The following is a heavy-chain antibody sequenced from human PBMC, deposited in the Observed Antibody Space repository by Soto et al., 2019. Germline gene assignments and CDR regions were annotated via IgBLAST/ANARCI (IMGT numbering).Heavy chain of an antibody. CDR3: ARVVPGAEAWFGP. D-gene: IGHD2-2*01. Sequence: ASVKVSCKTSGYTFSNYGITCVRQAPGQPLEWLGWISLYSDGTNYAQKFQGRVSMTTDTSTTTAYMELRSLRSDDTAVYYYARVVPGAEAWFGPWGQGTLVTVSS. CDR1: GYTFSNYG. V-gene: IGHV1-18*01. CDR2: ISLYSDGT. J-gene: IGHJ5*02.